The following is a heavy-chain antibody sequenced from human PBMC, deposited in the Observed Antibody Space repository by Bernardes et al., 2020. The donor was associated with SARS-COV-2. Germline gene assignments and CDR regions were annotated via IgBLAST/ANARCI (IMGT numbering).Heavy chain of an antibody. CDR2: FDPEDGET. D-gene: IGHD2-8*01. CDR1: GYTLTELS. Sequence: ASVKVSCKVSGYTLTELSMHWVRQAPGKGLEWMGGFDPEDGETIYAQNFKGRVTMTEDTSTDTAYMELSSLRSEDTAVYYCATAPPYCTNGLCSNWFDPWGKGTLVTVSS. J-gene: IGHJ5*02. CDR3: ATAPPYCTNGLCSNWFDP. V-gene: IGHV1-24*01.